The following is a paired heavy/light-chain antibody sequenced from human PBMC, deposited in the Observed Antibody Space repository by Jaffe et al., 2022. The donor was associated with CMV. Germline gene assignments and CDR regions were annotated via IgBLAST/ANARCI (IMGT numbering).Light chain of an antibody. V-gene: IGLV2-14*03. CDR1: SSDVGGYNY. Sequence: QSALTQPASVSGSPGQSITISCTGTSSDVGGYNYVSWYQQHPGKAPKLMIYDVSNRPSGVSNRFSGSKSGNTASLTISGLQAEDEADYYCSSYTSSSPWVFGGGTKLTVL. CDR3: SSYTSSSPWV. CDR2: DVS. J-gene: IGLJ3*02.
Heavy chain of an antibody. CDR2: ISSSSSYI. CDR3: AREARPKQDGSVLRYFDWRAHYYYGMDV. J-gene: IGHJ6*02. CDR1: GFTFSSYS. V-gene: IGHV3-21*01. Sequence: EVQLVESGGGLVKPGGSLRLSCAASGFTFSSYSMNWVRQAPGKGLEWVSSISSSSSYIYYADSVKGRFTISRDNAKNSLYLQMNSLRAEDTAVYYCAREARPKQDGSVLRYFDWRAHYYYGMDVWGQGTTVTVSS. D-gene: IGHD3-9*01.